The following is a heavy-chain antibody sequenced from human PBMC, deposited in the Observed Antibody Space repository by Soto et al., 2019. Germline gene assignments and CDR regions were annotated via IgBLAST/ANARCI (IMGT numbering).Heavy chain of an antibody. CDR1: GFTFTSSA. Sequence: GASVKVSCKASGFTFTSSAVQWVRQARGQRLEWIGWIVVGSGNTNYAQKFQERVTITRDMSTSTAYMELSSLRSEDTAVYYCAAGVSSSWEYYYYGMDVWGQGTTVTVSS. CDR3: AAGVSSSWEYYYYGMDV. CDR2: IVVGSGNT. D-gene: IGHD6-13*01. J-gene: IGHJ6*02. V-gene: IGHV1-58*01.